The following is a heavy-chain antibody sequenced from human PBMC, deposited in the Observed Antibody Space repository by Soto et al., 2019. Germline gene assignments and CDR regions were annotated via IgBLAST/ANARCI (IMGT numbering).Heavy chain of an antibody. CDR1: GYTFTTSW. Sequence: PGESLKISCKASGYTFTTSWIGWVRQMPGQGLEWMGIIDPGDSDTRYSPSFQGRITISVDKSISTAYLQWSSLQASDTAIYYCARDAGNSWKGEYFDYWGRGALVTVSS. J-gene: IGHJ4*02. CDR3: ARDAGNSWKGEYFDY. V-gene: IGHV5-51*01. CDR2: IDPGDSDT. D-gene: IGHD6-13*01.